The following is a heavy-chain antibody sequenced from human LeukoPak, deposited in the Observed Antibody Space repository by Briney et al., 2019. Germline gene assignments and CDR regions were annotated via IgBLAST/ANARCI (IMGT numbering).Heavy chain of an antibody. Sequence: GGSLRLSCAASGFTFSSYAMHWVRQAPGKGLEWVAVISYDGSNKYYADSVKGRFTISRDNSKNTLYLQMNSLRAEDTAVYYCAKAPHVGYSYGDYWGQGTLVTVSS. J-gene: IGHJ4*02. CDR3: AKAPHVGYSYGDY. CDR1: GFTFSSYA. CDR2: ISYDGSNK. D-gene: IGHD5-18*01. V-gene: IGHV3-30-3*01.